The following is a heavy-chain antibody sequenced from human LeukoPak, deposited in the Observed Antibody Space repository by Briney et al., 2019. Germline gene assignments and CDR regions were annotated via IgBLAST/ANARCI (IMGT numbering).Heavy chain of an antibody. D-gene: IGHD3-3*01. CDR3: AKDHIRFSFYYYMDV. J-gene: IGHJ6*03. Sequence: GGSLRLSCAASGFTFDDYAMHWVRQAPGKGQEWVSGISWNSGSIGYADSVKGRFTISRDNAKNSLYLQMNSLRAEDTAMYYCAKDHIRFSFYYYMDVWGKGTTVTVSS. CDR1: GFTFDDYA. CDR2: ISWNSGSI. V-gene: IGHV3-9*01.